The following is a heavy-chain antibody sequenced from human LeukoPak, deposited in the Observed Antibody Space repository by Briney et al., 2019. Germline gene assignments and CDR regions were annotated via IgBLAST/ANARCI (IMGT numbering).Heavy chain of an antibody. CDR2: IWYDGSDK. CDR1: GFTFSSYA. CDR3: ARAIPYCSGGSCYAVEY. D-gene: IGHD2-15*01. V-gene: IGHV3-33*08. Sequence: GGSLSLSCAASGFTFSSYAMHWVRQAPGKGLEWVAVIWYDGSDKYYSDSVKGRFTISRDNSKNTLYLQMNSLRAEDTAVYYCARAIPYCSGGSCYAVEYWGQGTLVTVSS. J-gene: IGHJ4*02.